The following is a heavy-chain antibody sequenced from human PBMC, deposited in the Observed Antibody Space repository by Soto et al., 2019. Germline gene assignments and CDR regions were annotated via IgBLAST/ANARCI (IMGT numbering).Heavy chain of an antibody. J-gene: IGHJ4*02. CDR1: GGSISSGGYS. CDR2: IYHSGST. CDR3: ARAMTTVTTIDY. Sequence: SETLSLTCAVSGGSISSGGYSLSWIRQPPGKGLEWIGYIYHSGSTYYNPSLKSRVTISVDRSKNQFSLKLSSVTAADTAVYYCARAMTTVTTIDYWGQGTLVTVSS. V-gene: IGHV4-30-2*01. D-gene: IGHD4-17*01.